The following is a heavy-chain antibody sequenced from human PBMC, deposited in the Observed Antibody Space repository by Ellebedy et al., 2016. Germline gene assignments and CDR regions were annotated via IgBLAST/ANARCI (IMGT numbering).Heavy chain of an antibody. CDR3: ATDYYRSGAFDF. CDR1: GFSAGDYA. D-gene: IGHD3-10*01. CDR2: IRSKVHGGTT. J-gene: IGHJ4*02. V-gene: IGHV3-49*03. Sequence: GGSLRLXXSASGFSAGDYAMSWFRQAPGKGLEWVGFIRSKVHGGTTEYAASVKGRVNISRDDSKSTAFLQMDSLKAEDTAVYYCATDYYRSGAFDFWGQGILVTVSS.